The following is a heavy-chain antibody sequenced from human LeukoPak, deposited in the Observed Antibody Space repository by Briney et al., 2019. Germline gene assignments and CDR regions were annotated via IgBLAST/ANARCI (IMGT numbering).Heavy chain of an antibody. J-gene: IGHJ6*02. Sequence: ASVKVSCKASGYTFTSNDINWVRQATGQGLEWMGWMNPNSGKTGYAQKFQGRVTLTRNTSISTAYMELSSLRSEDTAVYYCARAREYYGSGAPYYYYGMDVWGQGTTVTVSS. CDR3: ARAREYYGSGAPYYYYGMDV. CDR1: GYTFTSND. V-gene: IGHV1-8*01. D-gene: IGHD3-10*01. CDR2: MNPNSGKT.